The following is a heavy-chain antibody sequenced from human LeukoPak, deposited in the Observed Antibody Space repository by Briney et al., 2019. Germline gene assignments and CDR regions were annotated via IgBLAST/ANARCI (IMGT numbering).Heavy chain of an antibody. CDR1: GFTFDDYA. CDR3: AKGPDSSGYYYYFDY. CDR2: ISWNSGSI. J-gene: IGHJ4*02. D-gene: IGHD3-22*01. V-gene: IGHV3-9*01. Sequence: GGSLRLSCAAPGFTFDDYAMHWVRHAPGKGLEWVSGISWNSGSIGYADSVKGRFTISRDNAKNSLYLQMNSLRAEDTALYYCAKGPDSSGYYYYFDYWGQGTLVTVSS.